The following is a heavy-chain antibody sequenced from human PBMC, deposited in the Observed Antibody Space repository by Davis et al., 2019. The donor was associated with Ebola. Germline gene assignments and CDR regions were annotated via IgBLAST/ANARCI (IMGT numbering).Heavy chain of an antibody. D-gene: IGHD6-13*01. Sequence: GSLKLSCTVSGGSISSYYWSWIRQPPGKGLEWIGYIYYSGSTNYNPSLKSRVTISVDTSKNQFSLKLSSVTAADTAVYYCARAPTSSSWTHYYGMDVWGQGTTVTVSS. CDR3: ARAPTSSSWTHYYGMDV. CDR2: IYYSGST. CDR1: GGSISSYY. J-gene: IGHJ6*02. V-gene: IGHV4-59*08.